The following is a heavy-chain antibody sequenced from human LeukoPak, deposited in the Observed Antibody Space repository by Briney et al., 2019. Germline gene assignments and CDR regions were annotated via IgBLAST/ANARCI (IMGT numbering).Heavy chain of an antibody. D-gene: IGHD3-10*01. J-gene: IGHJ4*02. CDR2: INHSGST. V-gene: IGHV4-34*01. Sequence: SETLSLTCAVYGGSFSGYYWSWIRQPPGKGLEWIGEINHSGSTNYNPSLKSRVTISVDTSKNQFSLKLSSVTAADTAVYYCARSFMVRGVIILPPDYWGQGTLVTVSS. CDR1: GGSFSGYY. CDR3: ARSFMVRGVIILPPDY.